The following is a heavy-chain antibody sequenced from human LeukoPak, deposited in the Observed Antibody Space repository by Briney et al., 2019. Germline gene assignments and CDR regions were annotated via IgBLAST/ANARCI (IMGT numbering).Heavy chain of an antibody. CDR2: IIPMLGTV. J-gene: IGHJ6*02. V-gene: IGHV1-69*04. D-gene: IGHD1-26*01. CDR3: ARDQKVGATPYFGMDV. Sequence: SVKVSCKASGGTFSSYAINWARQAPGQGLEWMGRIIPMLGTVNYAQKFQGRVTIIADKFTSTAYMELSSLRSEDTAMYYCARDQKVGATPYFGMDVWGQGTTVTVSS. CDR1: GGTFSSYA.